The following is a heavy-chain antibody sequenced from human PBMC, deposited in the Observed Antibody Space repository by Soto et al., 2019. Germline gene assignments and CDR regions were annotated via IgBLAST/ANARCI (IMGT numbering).Heavy chain of an antibody. CDR2: ISSSSSYI. V-gene: IGHV3-21*01. CDR1: GFTFSSYS. Sequence: ESGGGLVKPGGSLRLSCAASGFTFSSYSMNWVRQAPGKGLEWVSSISSSSSYIYYADSVKGRFTISRDNAKNSLYLQMNSLRAEDTAVYYCARGSLRYFDSPPSDWFDPWGQGTLVTVSS. CDR3: ARGSLRYFDSPPSDWFDP. D-gene: IGHD3-9*01. J-gene: IGHJ5*02.